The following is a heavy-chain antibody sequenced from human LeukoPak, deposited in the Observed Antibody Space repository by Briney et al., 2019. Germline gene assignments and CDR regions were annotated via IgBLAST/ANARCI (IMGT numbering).Heavy chain of an antibody. CDR2: INHSGST. Sequence: SETLSLTCAVYGVSFSDYYWSWIRQPPGKGLEWIGEINHSGSTNYNPSLKSRVTISVDTSKNQFSLKLSSVTAADTALYYCARGRLYGGWYRWDYFDYWGQGTLVTVSS. D-gene: IGHD6-19*01. CDR3: ARGRLYGGWYRWDYFDY. V-gene: IGHV4-34*01. J-gene: IGHJ4*02. CDR1: GVSFSDYY.